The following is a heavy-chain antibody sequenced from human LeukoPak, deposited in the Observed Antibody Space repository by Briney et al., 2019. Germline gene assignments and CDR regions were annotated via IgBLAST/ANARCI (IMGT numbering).Heavy chain of an antibody. J-gene: IGHJ4*02. CDR3: ALQNDGSPCVY. Sequence: GGSLRLSCAASGFTFSSYWMSWVRQAPGKGLEWVSVIYSGGSTDYADSVKGRFTISRDNSKNTLYLQMNSLRAEDTAVYYCALQNDGSPCVYWGQGTLVTVSS. CDR2: IYSGGST. D-gene: IGHD3-22*01. V-gene: IGHV3-53*01. CDR1: GFTFSSYW.